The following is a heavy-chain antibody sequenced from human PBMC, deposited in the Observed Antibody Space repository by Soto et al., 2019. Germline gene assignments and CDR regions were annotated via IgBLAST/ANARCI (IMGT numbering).Heavy chain of an antibody. CDR3: AIGGGDYNYVDH. J-gene: IGHJ4*02. CDR1: GFLFSTYW. CDR2: IKSDGSST. V-gene: IGHV3-74*01. D-gene: IGHD2-21*01. Sequence: EVQLVESGGGLVQPGGSLRLSCAASGFLFSTYWMFWVRQVPRKGLLWVSRIKSDGSSTSYADSVKGRFTISSDNTKHTLYLQMTSLRAEDTAVYYGAIGGGDYNYVDHWGQGILVTVSS.